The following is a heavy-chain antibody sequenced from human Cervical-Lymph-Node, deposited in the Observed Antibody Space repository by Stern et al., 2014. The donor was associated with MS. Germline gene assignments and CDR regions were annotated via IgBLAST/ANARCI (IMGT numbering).Heavy chain of an antibody. CDR3: ARDLAGDGDLYLDY. D-gene: IGHD7-27*01. Sequence: QLVQSGAEVMKPGASVKVSCKASGYTITGYYIHWVRQAPGQGLEWMGLINANSGATKYAQNFQGRFTMTRDTSISTAHMELSGLRADDTAVYYCARDLAGDGDLYLDYWGQGTLVTVSS. CDR1: GYTITGYY. V-gene: IGHV1-2*02. J-gene: IGHJ4*02. CDR2: INANSGAT.